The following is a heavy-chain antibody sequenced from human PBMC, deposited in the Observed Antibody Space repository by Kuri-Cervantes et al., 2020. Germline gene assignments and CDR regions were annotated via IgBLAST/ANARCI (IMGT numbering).Heavy chain of an antibody. CDR2: ITWNSGSI. V-gene: IGHV3-9*01. D-gene: IGHD6-19*01. J-gene: IGHJ6*02. CDR1: GFNFNDYA. Sequence: SLKISCAASGFNFNDYAMHWVRQVPGYGLEWVSGITWNSGSIDYADSVKGRFTISRDNAKNSLYLQMNSLRAEDTALYYCAKEAVAGTFYYYGMDVWGQGTTVTVSS. CDR3: AKEAVAGTFYYYGMDV.